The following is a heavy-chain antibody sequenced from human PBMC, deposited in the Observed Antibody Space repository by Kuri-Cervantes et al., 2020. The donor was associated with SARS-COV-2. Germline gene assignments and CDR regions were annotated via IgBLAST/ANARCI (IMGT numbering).Heavy chain of an antibody. CDR2: ISSNGGST. CDR3: ARDSARNYLFGYYYYMDV. Sequence: GESLKISCAASGFTFSSHAMHWVRQAPGKGLEYVSAISSNGGSTYYANSVKGRFTISRDNSKNTLYLQMGSLRAEDMAVYYCARDSARNYLFGYYYYMDVWGKGTTVTVSS. J-gene: IGHJ6*03. D-gene: IGHD1-7*01. CDR1: GFTFSSHA. V-gene: IGHV3-64*01.